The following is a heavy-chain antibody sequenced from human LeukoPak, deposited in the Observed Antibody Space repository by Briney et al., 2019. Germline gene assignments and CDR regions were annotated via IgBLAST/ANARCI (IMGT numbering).Heavy chain of an antibody. CDR2: IIPIFGIA. CDR1: GGTFSSYA. D-gene: IGHD3-22*01. Sequence: GASVKVSCKASGGTFSSYAISWVRLAPGQGLEWMGRIIPIFGIANYAQKFQGRVTITADKSTSTAYMELSSLRSEDTAVYYCARERGHYYDSSGYYIDDYWGQGTLVTVSS. CDR3: ARERGHYYDSSGYYIDDY. J-gene: IGHJ4*02. V-gene: IGHV1-69*04.